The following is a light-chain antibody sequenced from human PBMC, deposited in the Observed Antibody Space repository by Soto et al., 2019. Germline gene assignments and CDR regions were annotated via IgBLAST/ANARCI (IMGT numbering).Light chain of an antibody. V-gene: IGKV3-20*01. CDR1: QSVSNNY. CDR2: GAS. CDR3: QQYNNWPVT. J-gene: IGKJ5*01. Sequence: EIVLTQSPGTLSLSPGERATLSCRASQSVSNNYLAWYQQKPGQAPSLLIHGASSRANGVPDRFSGSGSGTDFTLTVNRLEPEDFAVYYCQQYNNWPVTFGQGTRLEIK.